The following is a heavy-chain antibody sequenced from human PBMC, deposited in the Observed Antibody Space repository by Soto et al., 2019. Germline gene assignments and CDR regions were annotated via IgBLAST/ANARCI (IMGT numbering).Heavy chain of an antibody. D-gene: IGHD1-7*01. CDR3: AKDILGGTTDY. Sequence: ASVKVSCKAPGYTFTNHAIHWVRQAPGQGLEWMGWINAGKGDTKYPQRFQGSVTITRDTSASTAYMELSSLRSEDTAVYYCAKDILGGTTDYWGPGTLVTVSS. V-gene: IGHV1-3*01. CDR1: GYTFTNHA. CDR2: INAGKGDT. J-gene: IGHJ4*02.